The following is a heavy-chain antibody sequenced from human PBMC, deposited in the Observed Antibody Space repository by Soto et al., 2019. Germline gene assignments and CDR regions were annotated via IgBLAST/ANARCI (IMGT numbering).Heavy chain of an antibody. D-gene: IGHD6-19*01. CDR3: ARQNSGWSYYFDY. V-gene: IGHV3-23*01. J-gene: IGHJ4*02. CDR1: GFTFGSFG. CDR2: ISATAGST. Sequence: PGGSLRLSCAASGFTFGSFGMSWVRQAPGKGLEWVSAISATAGSTYYADSMKGRFTISRDNSKNTLYLQMHTLRAGDTAVYYCARQNSGWSYYFDYWGLGTLVTVSS.